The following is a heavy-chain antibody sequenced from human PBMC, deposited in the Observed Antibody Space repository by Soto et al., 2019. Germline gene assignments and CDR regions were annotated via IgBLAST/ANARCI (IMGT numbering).Heavy chain of an antibody. CDR1: GFSFDNFG. Sequence: GGSLRLSCAASGFSFDNFGMSWVRQAPGKGLEWVSGFSGTAGGTYYADSVKGRFTISRDSSKNTVYLQMNSLRAEDTAVYYCERGYGMTPRPRDDWSQGTQVTVSS. CDR2: FSGTAGGT. J-gene: IGHJ4*02. CDR3: ERGYGMTPRPRDD. D-gene: IGHD5-18*01. V-gene: IGHV3-23*01.